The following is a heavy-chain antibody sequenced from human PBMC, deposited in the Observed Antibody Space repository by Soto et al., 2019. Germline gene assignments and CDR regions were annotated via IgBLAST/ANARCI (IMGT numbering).Heavy chain of an antibody. CDR1: GFTFSSYA. Sequence: GGSLRLSCAASGFTFSSYAMSWVRQAPGKGLEWVSAISGSGGSTYYADSVKGRFTISRDNSKNKLYLQMNSLRAEDTAVYYCAKDWGTAAARARHFDYWGQGTLVTVSS. J-gene: IGHJ4*02. D-gene: IGHD6-13*01. CDR3: AKDWGTAAARARHFDY. V-gene: IGHV3-23*01. CDR2: ISGSGGST.